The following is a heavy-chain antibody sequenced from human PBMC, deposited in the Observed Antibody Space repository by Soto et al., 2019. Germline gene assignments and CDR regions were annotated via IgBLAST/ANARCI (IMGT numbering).Heavy chain of an antibody. CDR2: IYSGSST. Sequence: EVQLVESGGGLVQPGGSLRLSCAASGFTVSSNYMSWVRQAPGKGLEWVSVIYSGSSTYYADSVKGRFIISRDNSKNTLYLQMNSLRAEDTAVYYCARGRDYGDYDFDYWGQGTLVTFSS. V-gene: IGHV3-66*01. J-gene: IGHJ4*02. CDR3: ARGRDYGDYDFDY. CDR1: GFTVSSNY. D-gene: IGHD4-17*01.